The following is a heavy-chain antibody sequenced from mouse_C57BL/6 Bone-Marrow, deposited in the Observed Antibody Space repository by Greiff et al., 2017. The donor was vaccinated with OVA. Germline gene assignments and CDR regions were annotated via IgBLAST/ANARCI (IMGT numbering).Heavy chain of an antibody. Sequence: EVQLMESGGGLVKPGGSLKLSCAASGFTFSSYTMSWVRQTPEKRLEWVATISGGGGNTYYPDSVKGRFTISRDNAKNTLYLHMSSLRSEDTALYYCARRPHYYGSSYYFDYWGQGTTLTVSS. D-gene: IGHD1-1*01. J-gene: IGHJ2*01. CDR2: ISGGGGNT. CDR3: ARRPHYYGSSYYFDY. CDR1: GFTFSSYT. V-gene: IGHV5-9*01.